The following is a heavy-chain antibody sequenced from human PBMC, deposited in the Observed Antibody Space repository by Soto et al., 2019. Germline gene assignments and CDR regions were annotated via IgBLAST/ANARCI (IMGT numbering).Heavy chain of an antibody. Sequence: HGESLKISCKGSGYSFTSYWIGWVRQMPGKGLEWMGIIYPGDSDTRYSPSFQGQVTISADKSISTAYLQWSSLKASDTAMYYCARPPVKDYYYYGMDVWGQGTTVTVSS. V-gene: IGHV5-51*01. CDR3: ARPPVKDYYYYGMDV. J-gene: IGHJ6*02. CDR2: IYPGDSDT. CDR1: GYSFTSYW.